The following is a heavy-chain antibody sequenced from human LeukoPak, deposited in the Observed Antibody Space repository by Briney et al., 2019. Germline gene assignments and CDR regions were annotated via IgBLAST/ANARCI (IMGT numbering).Heavy chain of an antibody. CDR2: IKQNGSET. Sequence: GGSLRLSCAASGLTFSGYWMSWVRQAPGKGLEWVANIKQNGSETFYADSVRGRFTISRDNAKNSQYLQMNGLRVEDTAVYYCARWANSIDYWGQGALVTVSS. CDR1: GLTFSGYW. CDR3: ARWANSIDY. D-gene: IGHD5-18*01. J-gene: IGHJ4*02. V-gene: IGHV3-7*01.